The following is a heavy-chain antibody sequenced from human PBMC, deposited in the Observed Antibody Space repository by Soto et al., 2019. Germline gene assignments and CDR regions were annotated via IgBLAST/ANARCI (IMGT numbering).Heavy chain of an antibody. CDR1: GCTFSSYA. CDR3: ASHYDSSGYYYRGLDY. D-gene: IGHD3-22*01. V-gene: IGHV1-69*13. J-gene: IGHJ4*02. CDR2: IIPIFGTA. Sequence: ASVKVSCKASGCTFSSYAISWVRQAPGQGLEWMGGIIPIFGTADYAQKFQGRVTITADESTSTGNMELSSLRSEDTAVYYCASHYDSSGYYYRGLDYWGQGTLVTVPS.